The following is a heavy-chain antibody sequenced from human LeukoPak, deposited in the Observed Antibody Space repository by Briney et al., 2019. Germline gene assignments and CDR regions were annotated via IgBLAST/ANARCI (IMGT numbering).Heavy chain of an antibody. V-gene: IGHV4-31*03. D-gene: IGHD3-16*01. Sequence: SETLSLTCTVSGGSISSGGYYWGWIRQHPGKGLEWMWYIYYGGSTYYNPSLKSRVTISLDTSKNQFSQKLSYVTVADTAVYYCARVGGSTMAPYWFDPWGQGTLVTVSS. J-gene: IGHJ5*02. CDR2: IYYGGST. CDR3: ARVGGSTMAPYWFDP. CDR1: GGSISSGGYY.